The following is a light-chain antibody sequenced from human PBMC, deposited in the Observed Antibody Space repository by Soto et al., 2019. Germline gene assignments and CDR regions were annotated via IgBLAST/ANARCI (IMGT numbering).Light chain of an antibody. CDR3: AAWDDSLNGLL. V-gene: IGLV1-44*01. Sequence: QSVLTQPPSASGTPGQRVTISCSESSSSIGSNAVNWYQQLPGTAPKLLIYSNTQRPSGVPDRFSGSKSGTSASLAISGLQSEDEADYYCAAWDDSLNGLLFGGGTKLTVL. CDR1: SSSIGSNA. J-gene: IGLJ2*01. CDR2: SNT.